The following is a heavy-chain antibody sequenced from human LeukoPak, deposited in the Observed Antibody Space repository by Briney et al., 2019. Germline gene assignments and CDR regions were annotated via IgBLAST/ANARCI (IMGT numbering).Heavy chain of an antibody. CDR3: ATIPLIAAAGIDY. D-gene: IGHD6-13*01. Sequence: ASVKVSCKASGYTFTGYYMHWVRQAPGQGLEWMGWINPNSGGTNYAQKFQGRVTMTRDTSISTAYMELSRLRSDDTAVCYCATIPLIAAAGIDYWGQGTLVTVSS. CDR2: INPNSGGT. V-gene: IGHV1-2*02. CDR1: GYTFTGYY. J-gene: IGHJ4*02.